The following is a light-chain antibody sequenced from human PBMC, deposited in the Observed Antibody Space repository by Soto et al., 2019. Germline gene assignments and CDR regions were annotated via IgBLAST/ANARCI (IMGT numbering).Light chain of an antibody. J-gene: IGLJ1*01. CDR2: EVS. V-gene: IGLV2-14*01. CDR3: ISYTGSSTSDI. Sequence: QSALTQPASVSGSPGQSITISCTGTSGDVGAYNHVAWYQQHPGKAPKFMIYEVSNRPSGVSNRFSGSKSGNTASLTISGLQAEDEADYYCISYTGSSTSDIIGTGTKVTVL. CDR1: SGDVGAYNH.